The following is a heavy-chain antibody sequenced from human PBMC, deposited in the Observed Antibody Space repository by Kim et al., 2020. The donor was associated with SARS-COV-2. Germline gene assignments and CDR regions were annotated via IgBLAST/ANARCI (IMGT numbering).Heavy chain of an antibody. CDR2: NT. Sequence: NTKYSQKFQGRVTITRDTSASTAYMELSSLRSEDTAVYYCARDLGGTFDYWGQGTLVTVSS. V-gene: IGHV1-3*01. CDR3: ARDLGGTFDY. J-gene: IGHJ4*02. D-gene: IGHD2-15*01.